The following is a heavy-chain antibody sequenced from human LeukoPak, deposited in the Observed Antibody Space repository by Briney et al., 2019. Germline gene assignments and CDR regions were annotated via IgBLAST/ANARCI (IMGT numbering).Heavy chain of an antibody. CDR2: INHSGST. Sequence: NPSETLSLTCAVYGGSFSGYYWSWIRQPPGKGLEWIGEINHSGSTKHNPSLKSRVTISVDTSKNQFSLKLSSVTAADTAVYYCARGYRYCTNGVCVYYYYYMDVWGKGTTVTVSS. CDR3: ARGYRYCTNGVCVYYYYYMDV. D-gene: IGHD2-8*01. J-gene: IGHJ6*03. V-gene: IGHV4-34*01. CDR1: GGSFSGYY.